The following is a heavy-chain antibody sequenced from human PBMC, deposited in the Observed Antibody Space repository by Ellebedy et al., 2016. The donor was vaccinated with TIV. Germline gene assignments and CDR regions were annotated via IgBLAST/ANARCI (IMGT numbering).Heavy chain of an antibody. CDR2: ISGIGGST. Sequence: GESLKISCAASGFTFSSYAMSWVRQAPGKGLEWVSAISGIGGSTYYADSVKGRFTISRDNSKNTLYLQMNSLRAEDTAVYYCAKDAFVVVPAARYNWFDPWGQGTLVTVSS. V-gene: IGHV3-23*01. CDR3: AKDAFVVVPAARYNWFDP. J-gene: IGHJ5*02. D-gene: IGHD2-2*01. CDR1: GFTFSSYA.